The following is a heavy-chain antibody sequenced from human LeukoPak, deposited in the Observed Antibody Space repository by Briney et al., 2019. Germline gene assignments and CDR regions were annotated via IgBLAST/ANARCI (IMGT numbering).Heavy chain of an antibody. D-gene: IGHD6-19*01. V-gene: IGHV4-59*08. CDR2: IYYSGST. J-gene: IGHJ4*02. CDR3: ARLSGSGWYPYNFDY. Sequence: PSETLSLTCTVYGGSISSYYWSWIRQPPGKGLEWIGYIYYSGSTNYNPSLKSRVTISVDTSKNQFSLKLSSVTAADTAVYYCARLSGSGWYPYNFDYWGQGTLVTVSS. CDR1: GGSISSYY.